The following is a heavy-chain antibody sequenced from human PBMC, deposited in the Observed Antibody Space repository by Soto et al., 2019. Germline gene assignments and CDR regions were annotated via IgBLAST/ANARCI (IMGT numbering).Heavy chain of an antibody. J-gene: IGHJ6*02. CDR2: IYSGGST. Sequence: EVQLVESGGGVVQPGGSLRLSCAASGFTVGNNYMNWVRQAPGKRLECVSLIYSGGSTNYADSVKGRFTISRDNSKNTLYLQMNSLRAEDTAVYYCARDPPGIAAAGGGWGQGTTVTVSS. V-gene: IGHV3-66*01. CDR1: GFTVGNNY. D-gene: IGHD6-13*01. CDR3: ARDPPGIAAAGGG.